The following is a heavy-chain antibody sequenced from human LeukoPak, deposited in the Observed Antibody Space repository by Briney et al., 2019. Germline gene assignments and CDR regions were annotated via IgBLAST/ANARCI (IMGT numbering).Heavy chain of an antibody. J-gene: IGHJ4*02. V-gene: IGHV3-48*03. Sequence: GGSLRLSCAASGFTFSSYEMNWVRQAPGKGLEWVSYISSSGSTIYYADSVKGRFTISRDNAKNSLYLQMNSPRAEDTAIYYCARDEGDYYDSSGHDYWGQGTLVTVSS. D-gene: IGHD3-22*01. CDR2: ISSSGSTI. CDR3: ARDEGDYYDSSGHDY. CDR1: GFTFSSYE.